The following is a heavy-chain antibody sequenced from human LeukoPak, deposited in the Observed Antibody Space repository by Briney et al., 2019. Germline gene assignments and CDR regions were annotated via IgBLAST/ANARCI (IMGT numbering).Heavy chain of an antibody. CDR3: ARVSYGDYFFDY. J-gene: IGHJ4*02. D-gene: IGHD4-17*01. CDR1: GGSISSGGYS. V-gene: IGHV4-30-2*01. CDR2: IHHSGST. Sequence: PSETLSLTCAVSGGSISSGGYSWSWIRQPPGKGLEWIGYIHHSGSTYYNPSLKSRVTISVDRSKNQFSLKLSSVTAADTAVYYCARVSYGDYFFDYWGQGTLVTVSS.